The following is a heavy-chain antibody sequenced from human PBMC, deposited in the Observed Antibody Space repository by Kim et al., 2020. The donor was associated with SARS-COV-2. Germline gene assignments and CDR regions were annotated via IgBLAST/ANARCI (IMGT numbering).Heavy chain of an antibody. Sequence: GGSLRLSCAASGFTFSTYDMSWVRQAPGRGLEWVSGISVSGDRAFYADSVKGRFTISRDNSKNTVYLHMNSLRAEDTAVYYCAKRDCSSARCKIGPPIFDVWGQGTLVTVSS. J-gene: IGHJ4*02. CDR3: AKRDCSSARCKIGPPIFDV. V-gene: IGHV3-23*01. CDR2: ISVSGDRA. CDR1: GFTFSTYD. D-gene: IGHD2-2*01.